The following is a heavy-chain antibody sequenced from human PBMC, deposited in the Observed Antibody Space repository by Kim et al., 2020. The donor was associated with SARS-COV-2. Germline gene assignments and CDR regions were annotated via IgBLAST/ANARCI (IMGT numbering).Heavy chain of an antibody. CDR3: ASRGWQRGLKRADY. CDR2: ISSSSSTI. J-gene: IGHJ4*02. CDR1: GFTFSSYS. V-gene: IGHV3-48*02. Sequence: GGSLRLSCAASGFTFSSYSMNWVRQAPGKGLEWVSYISSSSSTIYYADSVKGRFTISRDNAKNSLYLQMNSLRDEDTAVYYCASRGWQRGLKRADYWGQGTLVTVSS. D-gene: IGHD6-25*01.